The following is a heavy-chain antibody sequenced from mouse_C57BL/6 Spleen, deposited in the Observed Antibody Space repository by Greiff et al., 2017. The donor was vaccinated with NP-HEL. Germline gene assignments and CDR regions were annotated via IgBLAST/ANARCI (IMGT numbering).Heavy chain of an antibody. D-gene: IGHD4-1*01. CDR1: GFTFSSYG. J-gene: IGHJ1*03. CDR3: ARHGGTRYFDV. Sequence: VQLKESGGDLVKPGGSLKLSCAASGFTFSSYGMSWVRQTPDKRLEWVATISSGGSYTYYPDSVKGRFTISRDNAKNTLYLQMSSLKSEDTAMYYCARHGGTRYFDVWGTGTTVTVSS. CDR2: ISSGGSYT. V-gene: IGHV5-6*01.